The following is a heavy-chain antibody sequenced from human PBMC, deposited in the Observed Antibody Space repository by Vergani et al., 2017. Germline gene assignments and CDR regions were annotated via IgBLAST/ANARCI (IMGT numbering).Heavy chain of an antibody. D-gene: IGHD6-19*01. V-gene: IGHV3-30*18. Sequence: QVQLVESGGGVVQPGRSLRLSCAAPGFTFSSYGMHWVRQAPGKGLEWVAVISYDGSNKYYADPVKGRFTISRDNSKNTLYLQMNSLRAEDTAVYYCANGGYSSGWYGTITFDYWSEGTLVTVSS. CDR3: ANGGYSSGWYGTITFDY. CDR2: ISYDGSNK. J-gene: IGHJ4*02. CDR1: GFTFSSYG.